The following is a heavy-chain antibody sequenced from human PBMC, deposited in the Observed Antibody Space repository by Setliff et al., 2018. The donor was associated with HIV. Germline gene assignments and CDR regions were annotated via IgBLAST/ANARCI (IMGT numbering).Heavy chain of an antibody. D-gene: IGHD1-20*01. V-gene: IGHV1-8*01. Sequence: GASVKVSCKASGYTFTNYDINWVRQVTGQGLEWMGWMNPNSGNTGYGQKFQGRVTMTRDTSISTAYMELSNLGSDDTAVYYCARDRRAYTLHYYYYYMDVWGKGTTVTVSS. CDR3: ARDRRAYTLHYYYYYMDV. CDR2: MNPNSGNT. CDR1: GYTFTNYD. J-gene: IGHJ6*03.